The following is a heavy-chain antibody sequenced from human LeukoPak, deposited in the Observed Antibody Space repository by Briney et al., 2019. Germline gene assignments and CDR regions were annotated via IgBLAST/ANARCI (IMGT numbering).Heavy chain of an antibody. CDR3: AKDSRVVATSYYFDY. CDR1: GFTSSSYA. J-gene: IGHJ4*02. Sequence: GGSLRLSCAASGFTSSSYAMSWVRQAPGKGLEWVSAISGSGGSTYYADSVKGRFTISRDNSKNTLYLQMNSLRAEDTAVYYCAKDSRVVATSYYFDYWGQGTLVTVSS. CDR2: ISGSGGST. D-gene: IGHD5-12*01. V-gene: IGHV3-23*01.